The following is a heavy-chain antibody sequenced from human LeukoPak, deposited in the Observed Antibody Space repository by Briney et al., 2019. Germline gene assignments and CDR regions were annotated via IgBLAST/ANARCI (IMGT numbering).Heavy chain of an antibody. Sequence: QPGGSLRLSCAASGFSLRNYWMHWVRQVPGKRLVWVSRIGGDGSVTNYADSVKGRFTISRDNAKNTLFLQINGLRAEDTAVYYCARYSSSSGGASYYLDYWGQGTLVTVSS. CDR1: GFSLRNYW. D-gene: IGHD6-6*01. J-gene: IGHJ4*01. CDR3: ARYSSSSGGASYYLDY. CDR2: IGGDGSVT. V-gene: IGHV3-74*01.